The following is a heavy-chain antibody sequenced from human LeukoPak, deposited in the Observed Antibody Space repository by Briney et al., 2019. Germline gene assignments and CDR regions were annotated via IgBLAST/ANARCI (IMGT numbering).Heavy chain of an antibody. J-gene: IGHJ4*02. CDR1: GLTVSSNC. CDR2: IYSGSST. V-gene: IGHV3-66*01. D-gene: IGHD5-12*01. CDR3: AMGAIVATIDY. Sequence: PGGSLRLSSAASGLTVSSNCMSWVRQAPGKGLEWVSLIYSGSSTYYADSVKGRFTISRDKSKNTLYLQMSSLRVEDTAVYYCAMGAIVATIDYWGQGTLVTVSS.